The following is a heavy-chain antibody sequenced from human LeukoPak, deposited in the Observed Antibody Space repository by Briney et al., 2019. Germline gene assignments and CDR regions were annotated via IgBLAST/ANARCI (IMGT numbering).Heavy chain of an antibody. CDR2: ISGSGGST. V-gene: IGHV3-23*01. CDR1: GFTFSSYA. Sequence: GGSLRLSCAASGFTFSSYAMSWVRQAPGKGLEWVSAISGSGGSTYYADSVKGRFTISRDNSKNTLHLQMNSLRAEDTAVYYCAKTYYYDSSGYYSGASDYWGQGTLVTVSS. CDR3: AKTYYYDSSGYYSGASDY. J-gene: IGHJ4*02. D-gene: IGHD3-22*01.